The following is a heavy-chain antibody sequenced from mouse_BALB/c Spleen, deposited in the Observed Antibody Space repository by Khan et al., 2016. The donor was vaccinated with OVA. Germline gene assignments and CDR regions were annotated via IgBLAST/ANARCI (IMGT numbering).Heavy chain of an antibody. V-gene: IGHV3-2*02. CDR3: ARGNYYGYVMDY. CDR1: GYSITSNYA. Sequence: EVQLQESGPGLVKPSQSLSLTYTVTGYSITSNYAWNWIRQFPGNKLEWMGYISYSGSTNYNPSLKSRISITRDTSKNQFFLQLNSVTTEDTATYYCARGNYYGYVMDYWGQGTSITVSS. D-gene: IGHD1-1*01. J-gene: IGHJ4*01. CDR2: ISYSGST.